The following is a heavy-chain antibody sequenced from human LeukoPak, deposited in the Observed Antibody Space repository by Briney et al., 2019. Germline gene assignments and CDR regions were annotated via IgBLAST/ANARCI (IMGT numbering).Heavy chain of an antibody. D-gene: IGHD3-16*02. V-gene: IGHV4-59*08. J-gene: IGHJ5*02. CDR3: ARQHYLGELSLPWFDP. CDR2: VYYSGTT. CDR1: GGPIGSYY. Sequence: KPSETLSLPCTVSGGPIGSYYWKWIPPPPGKGRGGIGYVYYSGTTNYNPSLKSRVTISVDTSKNQFSLKLSSVTATDTAMYYCARQHYLGELSLPWFDPWGQGTLVTVSS.